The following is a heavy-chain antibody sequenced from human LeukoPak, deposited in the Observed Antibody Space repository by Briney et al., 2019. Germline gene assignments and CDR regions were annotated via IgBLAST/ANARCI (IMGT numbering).Heavy chain of an antibody. J-gene: IGHJ3*02. V-gene: IGHV3-66*01. CDR2: IYSGGST. CDR3: ARELVRGADDAFDI. Sequence: GGSLRLSCAASGFTVSSNYMSWVRQAPGEGLEWVSVIYSGGSTYYADSVKGRFTISRDNSKNTLYLQMNSLRAEDTAVYYCARELVRGADDAFDIWGQGTMVTVSS. D-gene: IGHD3-10*01. CDR1: GFTVSSNY.